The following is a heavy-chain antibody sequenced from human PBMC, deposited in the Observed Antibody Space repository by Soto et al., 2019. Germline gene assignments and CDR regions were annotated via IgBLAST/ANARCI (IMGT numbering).Heavy chain of an antibody. J-gene: IGHJ6*02. Sequence: ASVKVSCKASGGTFSSYAISWVRQAPGQGLEWMGGIIPIFGTANYAQKFQGRVTITADESTSTAYMELSSLRSEDTAVYYCARDRDDYGDYYYYGMDVWGQGTTVTVSS. CDR3: ARDRDDYGDYYYYGMDV. CDR2: IIPIFGTA. CDR1: GGTFSSYA. V-gene: IGHV1-69*13. D-gene: IGHD4-17*01.